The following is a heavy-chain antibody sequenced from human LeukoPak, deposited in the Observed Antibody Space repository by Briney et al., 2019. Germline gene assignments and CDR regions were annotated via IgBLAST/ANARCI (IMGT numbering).Heavy chain of an antibody. D-gene: IGHD3-22*01. V-gene: IGHV3-53*01. J-gene: IGHJ2*01. CDR3: AKTPITMIVVASLRWYFDL. CDR2: IYSGGST. CDR1: GFTVSSNY. Sequence: GGSLRLSCAASGFTVSSNYMSWVRQAPGKGLEWVSVIYSGGSTYYADSVKGRFTISRDNSKNTLYLQMNSLRAEDTAVYYCAKTPITMIVVASLRWYFDLWGRGTLVIVSS.